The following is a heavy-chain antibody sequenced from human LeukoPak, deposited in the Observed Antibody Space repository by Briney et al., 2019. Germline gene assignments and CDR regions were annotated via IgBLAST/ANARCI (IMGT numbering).Heavy chain of an antibody. Sequence: PGGSLRLPCAVSGISLSNYGMSWVRQAPGKGLEWVAGISGSGGGTNYADSVKGRFTISRDNPKNTLYLQMNRLRAEDTAVYFCAKRGVVIRVILVGFHKEAYYFDSWAREPWSPSPQ. V-gene: IGHV3-23*01. CDR3: AKRGVVIRVILVGFHKEAYYFDS. CDR1: GISLSNYG. CDR2: ISGSGGGT. D-gene: IGHD3-22*01. J-gene: IGHJ4*02.